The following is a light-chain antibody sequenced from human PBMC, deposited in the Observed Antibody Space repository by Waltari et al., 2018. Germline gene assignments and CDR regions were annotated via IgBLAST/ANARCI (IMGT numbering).Light chain of an antibody. CDR1: QSVSSN. CDR2: GES. CDR3: QQYNNWLPLT. J-gene: IGKJ4*01. V-gene: IGKV3-15*01. Sequence: EIVMTQSPATLSVSPGERATLSCRASQSVSSNLAWYQQKPGQAPRLLIYGESTRATGIPARFSGSGSGTEFTLTISSMQSEDFAVYYCQQYNNWLPLTFGGGTKVEIK.